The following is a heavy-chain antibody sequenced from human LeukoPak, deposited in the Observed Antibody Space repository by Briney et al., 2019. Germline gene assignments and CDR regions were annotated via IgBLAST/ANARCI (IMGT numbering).Heavy chain of an antibody. J-gene: IGHJ4*02. Sequence: SETLSLTCVVSGYSISSGYYWGWIRQPPGKGLEWIGNIYHSGSTFYNPSLKSRVTISVDTFKNQFSLKLSSVTAADTAVYFCARVGNNVYDYWGRGTLVTVSS. CDR1: GYSISSGYY. V-gene: IGHV4-38-2*01. CDR3: ARVGNNVYDY. D-gene: IGHD1-14*01. CDR2: IYHSGST.